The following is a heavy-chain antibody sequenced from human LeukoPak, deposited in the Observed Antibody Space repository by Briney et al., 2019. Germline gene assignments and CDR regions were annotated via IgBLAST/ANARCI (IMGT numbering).Heavy chain of an antibody. V-gene: IGHV3-30*02. D-gene: IGHD1-26*01. CDR1: GFTFSSYG. Sequence: GGSLRLSCAASGFTFSSYGMHWVRQAPGKGLEWVAFIRYDGSNKYYADSVKGRLTISRDNSKNTLYLQMNSLRAEDTAVYYCAKDDVGATYFDYWGQGTLVTVFS. J-gene: IGHJ4*02. CDR2: IRYDGSNK. CDR3: AKDDVGATYFDY.